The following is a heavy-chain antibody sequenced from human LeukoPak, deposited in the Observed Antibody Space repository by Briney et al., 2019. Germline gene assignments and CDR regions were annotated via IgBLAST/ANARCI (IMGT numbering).Heavy chain of an antibody. Sequence: GASVKVSCKASGYIFPSYGISWVRQAPGQGLEWMGRISAYNGNTNYAQKFQGRVTMTRDTSTSTVYMELSSLRSEDTAVYYCARKPPVVPTTMPDYWGQGTLVTVSS. CDR1: GYIFPSYG. D-gene: IGHD2-2*01. CDR2: ISAYNGNT. J-gene: IGHJ4*02. CDR3: ARKPPVVPTTMPDY. V-gene: IGHV1-18*01.